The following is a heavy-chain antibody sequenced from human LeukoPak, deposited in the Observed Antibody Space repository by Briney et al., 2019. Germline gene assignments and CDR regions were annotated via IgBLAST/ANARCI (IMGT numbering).Heavy chain of an antibody. J-gene: IGHJ4*02. D-gene: IGHD5-18*01. CDR3: ARDKESGYSYGWLDY. CDR1: GFTFSSYS. CDR2: ISSSSSYI. V-gene: IGHV3-21*01. Sequence: GGSLRLSCAASGFTFSSYSMNWVRQAPGKGLEWVSSISSSSSYIYYADSVKGRFTISRDNAKNSLYLQMNSLRAEDTAVYYCARDKESGYSYGWLDYWGQGTLVTVSS.